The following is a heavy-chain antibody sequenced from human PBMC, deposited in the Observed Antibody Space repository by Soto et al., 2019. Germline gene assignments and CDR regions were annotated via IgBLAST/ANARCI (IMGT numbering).Heavy chain of an antibody. J-gene: IGHJ6*02. D-gene: IGHD3-10*01. CDR3: ARDPGVYGMDV. CDR2: IYSGGST. Sequence: EVQLVESGGGLIQPGGSLRLSCAASGFSVSSNHMNWVRQAPGKGLEWVSVIYSGGSTYNADSVKGRFTISRDNSKNTLYLQMSSLRAEDTAVYYCARDPGVYGMDVWGQGTTVTVSS. V-gene: IGHV3-53*01. CDR1: GFSVSSNH.